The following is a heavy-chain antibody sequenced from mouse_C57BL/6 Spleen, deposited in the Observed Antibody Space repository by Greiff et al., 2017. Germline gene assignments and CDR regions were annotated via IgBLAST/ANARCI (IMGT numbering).Heavy chain of an antibody. D-gene: IGHD2-10*01. Sequence: EVQLVESGGGLVQPKGSLKLSCAASGFSFNTYAMNWVRQAPGKGLEWVARIRSKSNNYATYYADSVKDRFTISRDDSESMLYLQMNNLKTEDTAMYYCVRESSYYGNLFAYWGQGTLVTVSA. J-gene: IGHJ3*01. CDR1: GFSFNTYA. CDR3: VRESSYYGNLFAY. V-gene: IGHV10-1*01. CDR2: IRSKSNNYAT.